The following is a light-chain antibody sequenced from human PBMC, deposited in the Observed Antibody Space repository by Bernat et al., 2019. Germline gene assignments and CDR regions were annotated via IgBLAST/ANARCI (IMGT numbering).Light chain of an antibody. J-gene: IGLJ1*01. V-gene: IGLV3-21*04. CDR1: NIENKN. Sequence: SYVLTQPPSVSVAPGKTARITCGGNNIENKNVHWYQHKPGQAPVLVISHDTDRPSGIPDRFSGSNSGNTATLSISRVEAGDEADYFCQVYDSSTYHYFFGTGTKVTVL. CDR3: QVYDSSTYHYF. CDR2: HDT.